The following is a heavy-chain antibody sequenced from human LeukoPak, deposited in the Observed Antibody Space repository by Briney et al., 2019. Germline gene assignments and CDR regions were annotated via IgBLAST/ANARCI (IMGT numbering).Heavy chain of an antibody. V-gene: IGHV1-69*13. CDR3: ARDRGSGWHYFDS. D-gene: IGHD6-19*01. Sequence: SVKVSCKVSGDTFSTYTINWVRQAPGQGLEWMGGITPMFDTIDYAQHLQGRVTITSNELTTTVYMELSSLRYEDTAVYFCARDRGSGWHYFDSWGQGTLVTVSS. J-gene: IGHJ4*02. CDR2: ITPMFDTI. CDR1: GDTFSTYT.